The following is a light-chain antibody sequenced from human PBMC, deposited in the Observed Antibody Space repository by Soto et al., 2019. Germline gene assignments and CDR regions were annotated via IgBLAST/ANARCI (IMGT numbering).Light chain of an antibody. CDR3: SSYAGSNRVV. J-gene: IGLJ2*01. Sequence: QSALTQPPSASGSPGQSVTISCTGISSDVGGYNYVSWYQQHPGKAPKLIIYEVNKRPSGVPARFSGSKSGNTASLTVSGLQAEDEADYYCSSYAGSNRVVFGGGTKLIVL. V-gene: IGLV2-8*01. CDR1: SSDVGGYNY. CDR2: EVN.